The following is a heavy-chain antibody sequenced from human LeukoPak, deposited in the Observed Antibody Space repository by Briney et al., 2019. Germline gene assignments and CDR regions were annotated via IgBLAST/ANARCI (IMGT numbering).Heavy chain of an antibody. CDR2: ISSSASII. CDR3: AREAWVAFDM. V-gene: IGHV3-48*03. Sequence: GGSLRLSCAVSGFTFSSYGMNWVRQAPGKGLEWASYISSSASIIYYADSVKGRFTISRDNAKNSLYLQMNSLRAEDTAVYYCAREAWVAFDMWGQGTMVTVSS. CDR1: GFTFSSYG. D-gene: IGHD1-26*01. J-gene: IGHJ3*02.